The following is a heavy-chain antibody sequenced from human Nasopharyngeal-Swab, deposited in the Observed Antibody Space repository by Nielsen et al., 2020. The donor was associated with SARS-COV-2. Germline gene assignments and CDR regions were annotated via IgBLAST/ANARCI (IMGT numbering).Heavy chain of an antibody. Sequence: GGSLRLSCAASGFTFSASSNNWVRQAHGKGMEWIGRIRSKVNDYATTYGVSVKDRFTFSRDDSKNTPYLQTNSLKTEDTAVYYCARVNPVSGSYYDAIDIWGQGTMVTVSS. CDR3: ARVNPVSGSYYDAIDI. V-gene: IGHV3-73*01. CDR2: IRSKVNDYAT. D-gene: IGHD1-26*01. CDR1: GFTFSASS. J-gene: IGHJ3*02.